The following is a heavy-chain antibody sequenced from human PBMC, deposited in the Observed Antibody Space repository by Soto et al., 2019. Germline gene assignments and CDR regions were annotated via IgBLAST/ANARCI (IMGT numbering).Heavy chain of an antibody. CDR2: ISYDGGNR. Sequence: QVQLVESGGGVVQPGRSLRLSCAASGFTFSNYAMHWVRQAPGKGLEWVAFISYDGGNRYYADSVKGRFTISRDNSKNTLYLQMSSLTTKDTAVYYCASLIVGAFYGMDVWGQGTTVTVSS. J-gene: IGHJ6*02. CDR3: ASLIVGAFYGMDV. V-gene: IGHV3-30-3*01. D-gene: IGHD1-26*01. CDR1: GFTFSNYA.